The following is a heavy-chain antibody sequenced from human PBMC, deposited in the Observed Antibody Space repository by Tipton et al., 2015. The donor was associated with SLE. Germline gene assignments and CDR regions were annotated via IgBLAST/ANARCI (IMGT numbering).Heavy chain of an antibody. Sequence: RSLRLSCAASGFTFSDYGMHWVRQAPGKVLEWVAVIWYDGSDKYYADSVKGRFTISRDNSKNTLYLQMNSLRAEDTAVYYCARGAHHFWSSYYNDAFDIWGQGTMVTVSS. CDR1: GFTFSDYG. J-gene: IGHJ3*02. CDR3: ARGAHHFWSSYYNDAFDI. D-gene: IGHD3-3*02. V-gene: IGHV3-33*01. CDR2: IWYDGSDK.